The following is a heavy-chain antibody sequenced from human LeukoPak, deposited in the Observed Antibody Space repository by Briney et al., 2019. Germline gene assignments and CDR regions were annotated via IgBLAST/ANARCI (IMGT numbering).Heavy chain of an antibody. CDR1: GGSLSGYY. CDR2: INHSEST. CDR3: ARLTRWYWYFDL. Sequence: SETLSLTCAVYGGSLSGYYWSWIRQPPGKGLEWVGEINHSESTNYNPPLQSRVTISVDTSKNQFSLKLSSVTAADTAVYDWARLTRWYWYFDLWGRGTLVTVSS. J-gene: IGHJ2*01. D-gene: IGHD4-23*01. V-gene: IGHV4-34*01.